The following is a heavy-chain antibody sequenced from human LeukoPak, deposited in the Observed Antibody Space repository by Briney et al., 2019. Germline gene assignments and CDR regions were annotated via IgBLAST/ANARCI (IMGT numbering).Heavy chain of an antibody. Sequence: GGSLRLSCAASGFTFSSYGMHWVRQAPGKGLEWVAFIRYDGSNKYYADSVKGRFTISRDNSKNTLYLQMNSLRAEDTAVYYCAKDWDHSSGSYFQHWGQGTLVTFSS. V-gene: IGHV3-30*02. CDR1: GFTFSSYG. CDR2: IRYDGSNK. D-gene: IGHD1-26*01. J-gene: IGHJ1*01. CDR3: AKDWDHSSGSYFQH.